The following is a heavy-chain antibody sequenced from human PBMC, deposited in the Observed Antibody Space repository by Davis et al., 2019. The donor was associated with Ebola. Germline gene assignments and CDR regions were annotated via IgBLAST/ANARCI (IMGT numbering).Heavy chain of an antibody. V-gene: IGHV3-72*01. CDR2: IRNKGNSYTT. CDR3: ARGSVGTAFRAFDI. Sequence: PGGSLRLSCAASGFTLSEYYMDWVRQAPGQELEWVARIRNKGNSYTTEYAASVKGRFTISRDDSENSHYLQMNSLKTEDTAVYYCARGSVGTAFRAFDIWGQGTMVTVSS. J-gene: IGHJ3*02. CDR1: GFTLSEYY. D-gene: IGHD5-18*01.